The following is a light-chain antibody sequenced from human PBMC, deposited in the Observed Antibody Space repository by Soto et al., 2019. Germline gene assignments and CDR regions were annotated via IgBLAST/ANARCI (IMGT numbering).Light chain of an antibody. CDR3: QQRHMWPMT. J-gene: IGKJ5*01. CDR1: QSFRGL. CDR2: DAY. Sequence: EGVSTQSPVTRSLSPGERATLSCRASQSFRGLLAWYQQKAGQAPRLLIYDAYNRATGIPPRFSGSGSGTDFTLTISSLEPEDSAVYYCQQRHMWPMTFGQGTRLEI. V-gene: IGKV3-11*01.